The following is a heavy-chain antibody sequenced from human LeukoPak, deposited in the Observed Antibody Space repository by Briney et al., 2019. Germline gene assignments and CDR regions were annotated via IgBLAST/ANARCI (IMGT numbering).Heavy chain of an antibody. CDR2: INHSGST. CDR1: GGSISSLY. V-gene: IGHV4-34*01. Sequence: SETLSLTCSVSGGSISSLYWSWIRQPPGKGLEWIGEINHSGSTNYDPSLKSRVTISRDTSKNQLSLKLNSVTAADTAVYYCARARMITFGGVIARYDYWGQGTLVTVSS. D-gene: IGHD3-16*02. J-gene: IGHJ4*02. CDR3: ARARMITFGGVIARYDY.